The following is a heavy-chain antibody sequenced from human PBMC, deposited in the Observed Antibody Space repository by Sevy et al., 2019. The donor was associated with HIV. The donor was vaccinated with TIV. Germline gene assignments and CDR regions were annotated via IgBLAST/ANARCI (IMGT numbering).Heavy chain of an antibody. J-gene: IGHJ4*02. CDR3: ARDGGYSGYDPFDY. CDR1: GYTFTGYY. CDR2: INPNSGGT. V-gene: IGHV1-2*02. Sequence: ASVKVSCKASGYTFTGYYMHCVRQAPGQGLEWMGWINPNSGGTNYAQKFQGRVTMTRDTSISTAYMELSRLRSDDTAVYYCARDGGYSGYDPFDYWGQGTLVTVSS. D-gene: IGHD5-12*01.